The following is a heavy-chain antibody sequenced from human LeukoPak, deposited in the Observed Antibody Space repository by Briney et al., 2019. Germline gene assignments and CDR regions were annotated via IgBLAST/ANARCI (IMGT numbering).Heavy chain of an antibody. D-gene: IGHD3-10*01. Sequence: PGGSLRLSCAASGFTVSTKYMSWVRQAPGKGLEWVSVIYSGGSPCYADSVKGRFTISRDTSKNTLFLQMNSLRAEDTAVYYCATGPDYGSGNYGGMDVWGQGTTVTV. J-gene: IGHJ6*02. CDR1: GFTVSTKY. CDR2: IYSGGSP. V-gene: IGHV3-66*01. CDR3: ATGPDYGSGNYGGMDV.